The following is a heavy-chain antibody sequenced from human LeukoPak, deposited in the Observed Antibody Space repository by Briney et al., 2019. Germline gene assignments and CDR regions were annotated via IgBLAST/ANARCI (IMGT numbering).Heavy chain of an antibody. CDR3: ARGGWALNNWFDP. V-gene: IGHV1-2*02. Sequence: ASVKVSCKASGYTFTGYYMHWVRPAPGQGLEWMGWINPNSGGTNYAQKFQGRVTMTRDTSISTAYMELSRLRSDDTAVYYCARGGWALNNWFDPWGQGTLVTVSS. CDR1: GYTFTGYY. D-gene: IGHD6-19*01. CDR2: INPNSGGT. J-gene: IGHJ5*02.